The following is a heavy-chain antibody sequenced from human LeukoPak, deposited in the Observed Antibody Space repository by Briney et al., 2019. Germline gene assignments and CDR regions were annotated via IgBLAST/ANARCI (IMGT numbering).Heavy chain of an antibody. CDR3: AKDRARGDGKSYQLLFRKMTFDY. Sequence: GGSLRLSCTVSGFTFSSYSMNWVRQAPGKGLEWVSYISSSSSTIYYADSVKGRFTISRDNAKNSLYLQMNSLRAEDTAVYYCAKDRARGDGKSYQLLFRKMTFDYWGQGTLVTVSS. J-gene: IGHJ4*02. CDR1: GFTFSSYS. V-gene: IGHV3-48*04. D-gene: IGHD2-2*01. CDR2: ISSSSSTI.